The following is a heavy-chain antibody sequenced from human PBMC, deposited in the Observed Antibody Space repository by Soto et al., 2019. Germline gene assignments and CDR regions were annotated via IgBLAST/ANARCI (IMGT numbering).Heavy chain of an antibody. CDR1: GFTFSSYG. V-gene: IGHV3-33*01. Sequence: QVQLVESGGGVVQPGRSLRLSCAASGFTFSSYGMHWVRQAPGKGLEWVAVIWYDGSNKYYADSVKGRFTISRDNSKNTLYLQMNSLRAEDTAVYYCARVHAIAAAGPSDYWGQGTLVTVSS. CDR3: ARVHAIAAAGPSDY. J-gene: IGHJ4*02. CDR2: IWYDGSNK. D-gene: IGHD6-13*01.